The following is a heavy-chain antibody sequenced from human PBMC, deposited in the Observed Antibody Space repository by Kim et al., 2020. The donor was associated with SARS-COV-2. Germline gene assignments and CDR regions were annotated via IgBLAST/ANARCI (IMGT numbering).Heavy chain of an antibody. Sequence: GGSLRLSCGASGFTFGSYGMNWVRQAPGKGLEWVSYITSSSTTIFYADSVKGRFTMSRENAKNSLYLQMNSLRDEDTAVYYCARVFTGGSGSYSDGMDVWGQGTTVTVSS. J-gene: IGHJ6*02. CDR2: ITSSSTTI. D-gene: IGHD3-10*01. CDR1: GFTFGSYG. V-gene: IGHV3-48*02. CDR3: ARVFTGGSGSYSDGMDV.